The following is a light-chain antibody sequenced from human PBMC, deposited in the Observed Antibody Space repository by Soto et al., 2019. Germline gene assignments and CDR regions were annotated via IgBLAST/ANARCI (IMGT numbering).Light chain of an antibody. CDR3: QQDNSYSWT. CDR2: DAS. V-gene: IGKV1-5*01. CDR1: QSISSW. J-gene: IGKJ1*01. Sequence: GDRVTITCRASQSISSWLAWYQQKPGTAPKLLIYDASRLESGVPSRFSGSGSGTEFTLTISSLQPDDFATYYCQQDNSYSWTFGQGTKVEIK.